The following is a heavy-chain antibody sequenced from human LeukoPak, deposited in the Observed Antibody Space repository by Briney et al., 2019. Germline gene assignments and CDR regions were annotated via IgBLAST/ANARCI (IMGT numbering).Heavy chain of an antibody. J-gene: IGHJ6*02. CDR2: INPNSGGT. D-gene: IGHD1-14*01. CDR3: ASARKGGGSWDYGMDV. Sequence: ASVKVSCKASGYTFTGYYMHWVRQAPGQGLEWIGWINPNSGGTNYAQKFQGRVTMTRDTSISTAYMELSRLRSDDTAVYYWASARKGGGSWDYGMDVWGQGTTVTVSS. V-gene: IGHV1-2*02. CDR1: GYTFTGYY.